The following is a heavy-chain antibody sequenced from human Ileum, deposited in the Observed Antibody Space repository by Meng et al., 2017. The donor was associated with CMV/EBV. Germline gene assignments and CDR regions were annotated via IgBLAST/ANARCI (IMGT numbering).Heavy chain of an antibody. CDR2: ISVFNGDT. D-gene: IGHD1-7*01. V-gene: IGHV1-18*01. J-gene: IGHJ1*01. CDR1: GYRFTGYG. Sequence: QVQWVQSGAEVKKPGASVKVSCKASGYRFTGYGINWVRQAPGQGLEWMGWISVFNGDTNFAQKFQGRVTLTTDTSTNTAYMELRSLRSDDTAVYYCARQIRTSRFYDTPPGLQHWGQGTLVTVSS. CDR3: ARQIRTSRFYDTPPGLQH.